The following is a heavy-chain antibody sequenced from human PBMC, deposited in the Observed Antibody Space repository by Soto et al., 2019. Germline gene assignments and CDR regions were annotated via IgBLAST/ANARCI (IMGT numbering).Heavy chain of an antibody. D-gene: IGHD5-18*01. CDR1: GGTFSSYA. J-gene: IGHJ6*04. CDR3: ARDTRGYSYGYGDYYYGMDV. Sequence: SVKVSCKASGGTFSSYAISWVRQAPGQGLEWMGGIIPIFGTANYAQKFQGRVTITADESTSTAYMELSSLRSEDTAVYYCARDTRGYSYGYGDYYYGMDVWGKGTTVTVSS. V-gene: IGHV1-69*13. CDR2: IIPIFGTA.